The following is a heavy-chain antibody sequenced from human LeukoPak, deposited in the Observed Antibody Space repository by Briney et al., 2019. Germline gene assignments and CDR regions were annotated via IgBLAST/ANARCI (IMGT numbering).Heavy chain of an antibody. CDR2: ISDSGGST. CDR3: AKIPHGYSYGLYYFDY. V-gene: IGHV3-23*01. CDR1: GFTFSSYA. D-gene: IGHD5-18*01. Sequence: GGSLRLSCAASGFTFSSYAMSWVRQAPGKGLEWVSAISDSGGSTYYADSVKGRFTISRDNSKNTLYLQMNSLRAEDTAVYYCAKIPHGYSYGLYYFDYWGQGTLVTVSS. J-gene: IGHJ4*02.